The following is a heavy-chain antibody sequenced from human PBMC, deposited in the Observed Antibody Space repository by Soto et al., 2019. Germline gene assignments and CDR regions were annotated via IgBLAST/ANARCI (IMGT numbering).Heavy chain of an antibody. CDR1: CGSIRSGGHY. CDR3: AGHKDTSRLDLLPDF. D-gene: IGHD2-2*01. J-gene: IGHJ1*01. Sequence: QLQLQESGPGLVTPSETLSLTCNVSCGSIRSGGHYWGWIRQPPGKGLAWIGSIYYRGNTYYTTSLMSRVILSVGKSTTQVPLKLSSVTSADTAVYSCAGHKDTSRLDLLPDFWGQGSLVTVSS. CDR2: IYYRGNT. V-gene: IGHV4-39*01.